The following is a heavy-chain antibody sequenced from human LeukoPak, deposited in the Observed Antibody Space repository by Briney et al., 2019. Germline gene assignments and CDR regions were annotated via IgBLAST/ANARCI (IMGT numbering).Heavy chain of an antibody. CDR2: IYYSGST. D-gene: IGHD2-15*01. CDR3: AGSWELLPFDY. J-gene: IGHJ4*02. V-gene: IGHV4-39*07. Sequence: PSETLSLTCTVSGGSISSSSYYWGWIRQPPGKGLEWIGSIYYSGSTYYNPSLKSRVTISVDTSKNQFSLKLSSVTAADTAVYYCAGSWELLPFDYWGQGTLVTVSS. CDR1: GGSISSSSYY.